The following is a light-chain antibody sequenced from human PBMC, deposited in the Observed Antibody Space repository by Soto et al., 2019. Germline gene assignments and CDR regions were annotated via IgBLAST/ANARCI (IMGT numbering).Light chain of an antibody. CDR3: QQYYSTHT. CDR1: QSVLYSSSNKNY. Sequence: DIVMTQSPDSLAVSLGERASINCKSSQSVLYSSSNKNYLAWYQQKPGQPPKLLIYWASNRESGVPDRISGSGSGTDLTLTSSSLQAEDVAVYYCQQYYSTHTFGGGTKVEIK. CDR2: WAS. V-gene: IGKV4-1*01. J-gene: IGKJ4*01.